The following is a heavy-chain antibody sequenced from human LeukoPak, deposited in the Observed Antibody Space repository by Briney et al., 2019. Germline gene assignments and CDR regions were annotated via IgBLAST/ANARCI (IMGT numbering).Heavy chain of an antibody. CDR1: GFTCSSYS. CDR2: ISSSSSYI. CDR3: ATTEGYYDSSGYNYGMDV. V-gene: IGHV3-21*01. D-gene: IGHD3-22*01. J-gene: IGHJ6*02. Sequence: GGPLRLSCAASGFTCSSYSMNWVRQAPGKGLEWVSSISSSSSYIYYADSVKGRFTISRDNAKNSLYLQMNSLRAEDTAVYYCATTEGYYDSSGYNYGMDVWGQGTTVTVSS.